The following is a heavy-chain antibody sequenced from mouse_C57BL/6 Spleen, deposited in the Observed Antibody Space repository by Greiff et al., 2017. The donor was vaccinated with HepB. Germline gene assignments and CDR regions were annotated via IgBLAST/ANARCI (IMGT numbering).Heavy chain of an antibody. D-gene: IGHD3-1*01. CDR2: IYPSDSET. Sequence: VKLQQPGAELVRPGSSVKLSCKASGYTFTSYWMDWVKQRPGQGLEWIGNIYPSDSETHYNQKFKDKATLTVDKSSSTAYMQLSSLTSEDSAVYYCARSGWDVAYWGQGTLVTVSA. V-gene: IGHV1-61*01. CDR1: GYTFTSYW. J-gene: IGHJ3*01. CDR3: ARSGWDVAY.